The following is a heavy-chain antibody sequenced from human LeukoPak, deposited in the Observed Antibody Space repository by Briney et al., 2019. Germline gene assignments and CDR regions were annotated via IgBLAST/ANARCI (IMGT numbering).Heavy chain of an antibody. V-gene: IGHV1-18*01. J-gene: IGHJ4*02. D-gene: IGHD6-13*01. CDR1: GYSFTSFG. Sequence: ASVKVSCKASGYSFTSFGISWVRQAPGQGLEGMGWISAYNGNTHYAQNLQGRVTMTTDTSTSTAYMELRTLRSDDTAVYYCARDHGEAAAGVFAPFDYWGQGTLVTVSS. CDR3: ARDHGEAAAGVFAPFDY. CDR2: ISAYNGNT.